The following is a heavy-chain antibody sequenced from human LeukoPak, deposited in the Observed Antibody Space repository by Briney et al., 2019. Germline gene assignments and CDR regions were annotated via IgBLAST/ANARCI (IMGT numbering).Heavy chain of an antibody. CDR2: INWNGGST. Sequence: GGSLRLSCAASGFTFDDYGMSWVRQAPGKGLEWVSGINWNGGSTGYADSVKGRFTISRDNAKNSLYLQMNSLRAEDTAVYYCARDRETVAGTLGWFDPWGQGTLVTVSS. V-gene: IGHV3-20*04. CDR1: GFTFDDYG. D-gene: IGHD6-19*01. CDR3: ARDRETVAGTLGWFDP. J-gene: IGHJ5*02.